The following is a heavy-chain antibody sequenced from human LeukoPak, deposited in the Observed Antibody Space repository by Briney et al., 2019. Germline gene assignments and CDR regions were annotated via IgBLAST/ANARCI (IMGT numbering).Heavy chain of an antibody. J-gene: IGHJ4*02. Sequence: GGSLRLSCAASGFTFNNYGMSWVRQAPGKGLEWVSSISSSSRYIYYGDSVKGRFTISRDNAQNSLYLQMNTLRVEDSAVYYCARTADYDFWSGYSDYWGQGTLVTVSS. D-gene: IGHD3-3*01. CDR1: GFTFNNYG. CDR3: ARTADYDFWSGYSDY. CDR2: ISSSSRYI. V-gene: IGHV3-21*01.